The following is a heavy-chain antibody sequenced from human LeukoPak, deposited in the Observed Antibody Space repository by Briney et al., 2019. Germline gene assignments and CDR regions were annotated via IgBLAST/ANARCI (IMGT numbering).Heavy chain of an antibody. D-gene: IGHD6-6*01. V-gene: IGHV4-34*01. Sequence: PSETLSLTCAVYGGSFSGYYWSWIRQPPGKGLEWIGEINHSGSTNYNPSLKSRVTISVDTSKNQFSLRLSSVTAADTAVYYCAGEPYSSSSSFDYWGQGTLVTVSS. CDR3: AGEPYSSSSSFDY. J-gene: IGHJ4*02. CDR1: GGSFSGYY. CDR2: INHSGST.